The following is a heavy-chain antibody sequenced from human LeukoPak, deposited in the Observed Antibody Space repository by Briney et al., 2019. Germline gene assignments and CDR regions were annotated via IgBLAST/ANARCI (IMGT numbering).Heavy chain of an antibody. CDR2: ISAYNGNT. J-gene: IGHJ5*02. D-gene: IGHD2-2*01. CDR1: GYTFTSNG. V-gene: IGHV1-18*01. CDR3: ARRHCTSASCYVGVWFDP. Sequence: ASVKVSCKASGYTFTSNGISWVRQAPGQGLEWMGWISAYNGNTNYAQKFQGGVTMTTDTSTSTAYMELGSLRSDDTAVYYCARRHCTSASCYVGVWFDPWGQGTLVTVSS.